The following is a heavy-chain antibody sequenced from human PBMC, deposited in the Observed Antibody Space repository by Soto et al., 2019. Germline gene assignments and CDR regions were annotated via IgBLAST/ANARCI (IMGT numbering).Heavy chain of an antibody. Sequence: ASVKVSCKASGYTFTSSAMHWVRQAPGQRLEWMGWINAGNGNTKYSQKFQGRVTITRDTSASTAYMELSSLRSEDTAVYYCARDREDIVVVVAATPIAFDIWGQGTMVTVSS. D-gene: IGHD2-15*01. V-gene: IGHV1-3*01. CDR1: GYTFTSSA. CDR3: ARDREDIVVVVAATPIAFDI. J-gene: IGHJ3*02. CDR2: INAGNGNT.